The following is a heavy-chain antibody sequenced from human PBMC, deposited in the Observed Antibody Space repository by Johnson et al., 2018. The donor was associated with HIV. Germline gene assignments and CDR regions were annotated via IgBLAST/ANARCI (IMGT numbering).Heavy chain of an antibody. D-gene: IGHD4-17*01. J-gene: IGHJ3*02. CDR3: ARERAVTTKGYDEDAFDI. V-gene: IGHV3-30*04. CDR1: GFRFSTYA. CDR2: MWYDGSNK. Sequence: QMLLVESGGGLVQPGGSLRLSCAASGFRFSTYALHWVRQAPGKGLEWVAVMWYDGSNKYYADSVKGRFTISRDNSKNTLYLQMSSLRAEDTALYYCARERAVTTKGYDEDAFDIWGQGTMVTVSS.